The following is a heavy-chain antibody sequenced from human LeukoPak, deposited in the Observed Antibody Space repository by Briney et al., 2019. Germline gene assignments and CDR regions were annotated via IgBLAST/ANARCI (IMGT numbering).Heavy chain of an antibody. CDR2: ITDSGGTT. CDR1: GFTFSSYA. V-gene: IGHV3-23*01. D-gene: IGHD2-2*01. Sequence: GGSLRLSCAASGFTFSSYAMNWVRQAPGKGLEWVSTITDSGGTTSYADSVKGRFTISRDNYKTTLYLQMNSLRAEDTALYYCAKGRCSRTNCSFENWGQGTLVTVSS. CDR3: AKGRCSRTNCSFEN. J-gene: IGHJ4*02.